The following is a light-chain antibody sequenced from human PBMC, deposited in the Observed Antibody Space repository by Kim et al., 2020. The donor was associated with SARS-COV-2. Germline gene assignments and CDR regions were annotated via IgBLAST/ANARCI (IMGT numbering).Light chain of an antibody. J-gene: IGLJ3*02. CDR2: EEN. CDR3: QFHDGTNKV. CDR1: RGTIDGKD. Sequence: GKTVSIACTRGRGTIDGKDVQGYNQRQGRPLTCVIYEENKGPSGVPDRFSGPIESTSNSASPAGSGRETEEDADYCCQFHDGTNKVFGGGTQVTVL. V-gene: IGLV6-57*01.